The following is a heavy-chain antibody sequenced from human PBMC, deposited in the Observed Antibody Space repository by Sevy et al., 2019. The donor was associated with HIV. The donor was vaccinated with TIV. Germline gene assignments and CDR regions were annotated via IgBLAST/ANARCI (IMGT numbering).Heavy chain of an antibody. D-gene: IGHD1-1*01. Sequence: SETLSLTCSVSGGSISSYFWTWVRQSPGKGLEWIGNIYFTGNTDYSPSLKCRVTLSLDTSKSQFSLTLKSVTAADTAIYFCARDSTTRPGVLDYWGQGTLVTVSS. CDR2: IYFTGNT. CDR3: ARDSTTRPGVLDY. V-gene: IGHV4-59*01. CDR1: GGSISSYF. J-gene: IGHJ4*02.